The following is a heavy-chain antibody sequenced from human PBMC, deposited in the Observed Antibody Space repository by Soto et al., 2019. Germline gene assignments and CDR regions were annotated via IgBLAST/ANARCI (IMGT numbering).Heavy chain of an antibody. Sequence: GGSLRLSXAASGFTFSSYAMHWVRQAPGKGLEWVAVIWYDGSKKYYADSVKGRFTISRDNSNNTLYLQMNSLRAEDTAVYYCARGSKDYYGLDVWGQGTTVTVSS. CDR2: IWYDGSKK. V-gene: IGHV3-33*01. CDR3: ARGSKDYYGLDV. CDR1: GFTFSSYA. J-gene: IGHJ6*02.